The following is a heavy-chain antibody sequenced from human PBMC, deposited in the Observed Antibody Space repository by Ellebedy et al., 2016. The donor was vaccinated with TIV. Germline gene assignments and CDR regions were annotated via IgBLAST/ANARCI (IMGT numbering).Heavy chain of an antibody. J-gene: IGHJ6*03. Sequence: SETLSLTXTVSGGSISSGGYYWSWIRQHPGKGLEWIGYIYYSGSTYYNPSLKSRVTISVDTSKNQFSLKLSSVTAADTAVYYCARDRVYYYYMDVWGKGTTVTVSS. V-gene: IGHV4-31*03. CDR2: IYYSGST. CDR3: ARDRVYYYYMDV. CDR1: GGSISSGGYY.